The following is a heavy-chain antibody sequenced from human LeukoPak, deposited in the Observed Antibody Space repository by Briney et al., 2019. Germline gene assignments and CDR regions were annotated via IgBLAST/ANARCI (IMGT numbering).Heavy chain of an antibody. CDR3: ARNSGALVGAYDY. D-gene: IGHD1-26*01. Sequence: SETLSLTCTVSGGSISSYYWSWIRQPPGKGLEWIGCIYYSGSTNYNPSLKSRVTISVDTSKNQFSLKLSSVTAADTAVYYCARNSGALVGAYDYWGQGTLVTVSS. V-gene: IGHV4-59*08. J-gene: IGHJ4*02. CDR2: IYYSGST. CDR1: GGSISSYY.